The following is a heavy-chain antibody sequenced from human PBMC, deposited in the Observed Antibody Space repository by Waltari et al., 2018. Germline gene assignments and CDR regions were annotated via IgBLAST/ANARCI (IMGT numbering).Heavy chain of an antibody. V-gene: IGHV3-7*04. D-gene: IGHD6-6*01. CDR1: GFTFSSYW. CDR2: IKQDGSEK. Sequence: EVQLLESGGGLVQPGGSLRLSCAASGFTFSSYWLRWVRQAPGAGVEWVANIKQDGSEKYDRDSVKGGVTISRDNAQNSLYLQMNSLVAEDTAVYYCAWVKGSSSDLPSDYWGQGTLVTVSS. J-gene: IGHJ4*02. CDR3: AWVKGSSSDLPSDY.